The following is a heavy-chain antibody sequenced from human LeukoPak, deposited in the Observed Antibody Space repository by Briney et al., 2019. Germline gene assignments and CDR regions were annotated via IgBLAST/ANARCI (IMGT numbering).Heavy chain of an antibody. V-gene: IGHV1-69*05. CDR1: GGTFSSYA. Sequence: AASVKVSCKASGGTFSSYAISWVRQAPGQGLEWMGGTIPIFGTANYAQKFQGRVTITTDESTSTAYMELSSLRSEDTAVYYCARDHPVTAKVYYYYFMDVWGKGTTVTVSS. D-gene: IGHD2-21*02. CDR2: TIPIFGTA. J-gene: IGHJ6*03. CDR3: ARDHPVTAKVYYYYFMDV.